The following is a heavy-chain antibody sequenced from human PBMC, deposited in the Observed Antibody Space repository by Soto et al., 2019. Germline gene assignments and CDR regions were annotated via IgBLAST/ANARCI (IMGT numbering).Heavy chain of an antibody. CDR3: ARVTYYYDSSGLDAFDI. D-gene: IGHD3-22*01. Sequence: SATLSLTCTVSGGSISSYYWSWIRQPPGKGLEWIGYIYYSGSTNYNPSLKSRVTISVDTSKNQFSLKLSSVTAADTAVYYCARVTYYYDSSGLDAFDIWGQGTMVTVS. CDR2: IYYSGST. CDR1: GGSISSYY. J-gene: IGHJ3*02. V-gene: IGHV4-59*01.